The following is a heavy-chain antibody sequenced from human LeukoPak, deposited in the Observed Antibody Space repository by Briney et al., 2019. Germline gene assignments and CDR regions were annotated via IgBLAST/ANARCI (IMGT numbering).Heavy chain of an antibody. D-gene: IGHD3-16*01. J-gene: IGHJ4*02. CDR1: GFTFSSYS. V-gene: IGHV3-21*01. CDR2: ISSSSSYI. Sequence: PGGSLRLSCAASGFTFSSYSMNWVRQAPGKGLEWVSSISSSSSYIYYADSVKGRFTISRDNAKNSLYLQMNSLRAEDTAVYYCARSLRKRGYFDYWGQGTLVTVSS. CDR3: ARSLRKRGYFDY.